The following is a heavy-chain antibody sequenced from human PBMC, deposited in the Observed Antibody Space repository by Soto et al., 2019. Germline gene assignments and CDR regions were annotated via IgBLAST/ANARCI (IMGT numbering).Heavy chain of an antibody. V-gene: IGHV3-49*04. Sequence: LSXYCTTSGVKIGYYALNWVRQARGNVLEWVGFMRSKVYGGATEFAASVEGRFRMSRDDFRGIAYLEMNSLKTEDTGVYYCSRVLGDGYKYGPSDYWGQGTLVTVSS. D-gene: IGHD5-12*01. CDR1: GVKIGYYA. CDR3: SRVLGDGYKYGPSDY. J-gene: IGHJ4*02. CDR2: MRSKVYGGAT.